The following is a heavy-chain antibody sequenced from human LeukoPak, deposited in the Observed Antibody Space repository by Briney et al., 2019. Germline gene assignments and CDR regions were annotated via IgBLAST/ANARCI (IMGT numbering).Heavy chain of an antibody. D-gene: IGHD1-26*01. Sequence: GGSLRLSCAASGFTFSSYWMHWVRQAPGKGLVWVSRINTDGSSTSYADSVKGQFTISRDNAKNTLYLQMNSLRADDTAVYYCARTRRNSGSYYGDYWGQGTLVTVSS. V-gene: IGHV3-74*01. J-gene: IGHJ4*02. CDR2: INTDGSST. CDR3: ARTRRNSGSYYGDY. CDR1: GFTFSSYW.